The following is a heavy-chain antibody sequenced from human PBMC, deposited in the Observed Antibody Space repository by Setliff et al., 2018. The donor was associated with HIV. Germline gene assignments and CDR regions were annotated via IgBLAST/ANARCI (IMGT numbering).Heavy chain of an antibody. V-gene: IGHV4-30-2*06. Sequence: LSLTCAVSGDSMSSGDYSWNWIRQSPGKGLEWIGYIYPSGRTYYNPSLKNRVTMSIDRSKKQFSLSLSSVTAADTALYFCVREGAGSGSYYLDFWGQGILVTVSS. CDR3: VREGAGSGSYYLDF. D-gene: IGHD3-10*01. J-gene: IGHJ4*02. CDR2: IYPSGRT. CDR1: GDSMSSGDYS.